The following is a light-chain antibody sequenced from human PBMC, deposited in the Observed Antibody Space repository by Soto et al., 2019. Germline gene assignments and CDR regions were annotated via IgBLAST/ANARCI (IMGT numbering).Light chain of an antibody. CDR3: QSYDTRLSGYV. CDR1: SSNIGAGYD. J-gene: IGLJ1*01. Sequence: QSVLTQSPSVSGAPGQRVTLSCTGSSSNIGAGYDVHWYQQLPGAAPKLLIYDNNNRPSGVPDRFSDSKSGASASLAITGLQAEDEADYYCQSYDTRLSGYVFGTGTRSPS. V-gene: IGLV1-40*01. CDR2: DNN.